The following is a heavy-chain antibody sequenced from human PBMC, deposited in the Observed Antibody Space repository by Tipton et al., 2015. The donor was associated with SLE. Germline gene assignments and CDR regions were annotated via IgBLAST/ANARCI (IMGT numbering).Heavy chain of an antibody. CDR1: GGSVNDYY. CDR2: LYYSGNT. Sequence: LRLSCTVSGGSVNDYYWSWIRLPPGKGLEWIGYLYYSGNTNYNPSLKSRVTVSIDTSKNQFSLNLGSVTAADTAVYYCARDLSGGRYDLRGRGTLVTVSS. CDR3: ARDLSGGRYDL. D-gene: IGHD3-3*01. J-gene: IGHJ2*01. V-gene: IGHV4-59*02.